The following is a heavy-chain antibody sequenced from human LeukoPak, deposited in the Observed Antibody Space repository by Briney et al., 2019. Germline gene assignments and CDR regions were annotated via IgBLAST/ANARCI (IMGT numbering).Heavy chain of an antibody. J-gene: IGHJ4*02. Sequence: SVKVSCKASGGTFSSYAISWVRQAPGQGFEWMGGIIPIFGTANYAQKFQGRVTITTDESTSTAYMELSSLRSEDTAVYYCARDADQSGESGSWLNFDYWGQGTLVTVSS. CDR1: GGTFSSYA. CDR3: ARDADQSGESGSWLNFDY. D-gene: IGHD6-13*01. V-gene: IGHV1-69*05. CDR2: IIPIFGTA.